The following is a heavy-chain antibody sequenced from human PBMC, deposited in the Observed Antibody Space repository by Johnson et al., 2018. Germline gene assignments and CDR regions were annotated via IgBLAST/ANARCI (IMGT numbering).Heavy chain of an antibody. D-gene: IGHD1-26*01. CDR2: ISGSGSSK. CDR1: GFTFSNYG. CDR3: ARAIYGGTYYGNAFDI. Sequence: VQLVESGGGLVQPGGSLRLSCAASGFTFSNYGMSWVRQAPGKGLEWVSVISGSGSSKYYADSVKGRFTISRDNSKNTLYLQMNSLRAEDTAVYYWARAIYGGTYYGNAFDIWGQGTMVTVSS. J-gene: IGHJ3*02. V-gene: IGHV3-23*04.